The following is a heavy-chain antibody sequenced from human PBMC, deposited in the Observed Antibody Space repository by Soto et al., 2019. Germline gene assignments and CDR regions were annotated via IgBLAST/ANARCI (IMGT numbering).Heavy chain of an antibody. Sequence: PENLSVTCTVSGGSISSSSYYWGWIRQPPGKGLEWIGSIYYSGSTYYNPSLKSRVTISVDTSKNQFSLKLSSVTAADTAVYYCSSRQQYSSYGMDVWGQALTVSVSS. CDR3: SSRQQYSSYGMDV. CDR2: IYYSGST. J-gene: IGHJ6*02. V-gene: IGHV4-39*01. D-gene: IGHD6-13*01. CDR1: GGSISSSSYY.